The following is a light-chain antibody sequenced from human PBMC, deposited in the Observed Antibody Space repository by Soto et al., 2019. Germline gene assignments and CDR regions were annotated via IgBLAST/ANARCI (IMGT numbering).Light chain of an antibody. CDR3: SSYAGSNNFGV. J-gene: IGLJ1*01. CDR2: EVS. Sequence: QRALTQPPSATGSPGHSVTISRTGTSSDVGGYNYVSWYQQHPGKAPKLMIYEVSKRPSGVPDRFSGSKSGNTASLTVSGFQAEDEADYYCSSYAGSNNFGVFGTGTKVTVL. CDR1: SSDVGGYNY. V-gene: IGLV2-8*01.